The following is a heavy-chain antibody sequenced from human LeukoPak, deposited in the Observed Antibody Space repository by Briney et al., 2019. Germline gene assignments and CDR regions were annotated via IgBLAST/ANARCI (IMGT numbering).Heavy chain of an antibody. CDR1: GYTFTSYY. CDR3: AILVSSSSSNQYDYFDY. D-gene: IGHD6-6*01. V-gene: IGHV1-46*01. CDR2: INPSGGST. Sequence: ASVKVSCKASGYTFTSYYMHWVRQAPGQGLEWMGIINPSGGSTSYAQKFQGRVTMTRDMSTSTVYMELSNLRSEDTAVYYCAILVSSSSSNQYDYFDYWGQGTLVTVSS. J-gene: IGHJ4*02.